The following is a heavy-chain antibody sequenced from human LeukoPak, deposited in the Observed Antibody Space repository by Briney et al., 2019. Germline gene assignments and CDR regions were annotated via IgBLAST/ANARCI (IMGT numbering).Heavy chain of an antibody. CDR1: GYTFTSYA. J-gene: IGHJ4*02. CDR3: ARARWTSTTTTYYLDH. CDR2: IDAGNGKT. V-gene: IGHV1-3*01. Sequence: GASVKVSCTASGYTFTSYAIHWVRQAPGQRLEWMGWIDAGNGKTKYSQNFQGRVTITRDTSATTAYMDLSSLRSEDTAAYYCARARWTSTTTTYYLDHWGQGTLVTVSS. D-gene: IGHD4-17*01.